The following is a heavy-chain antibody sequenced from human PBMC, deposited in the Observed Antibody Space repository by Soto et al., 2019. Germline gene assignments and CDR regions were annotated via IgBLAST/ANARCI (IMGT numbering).Heavy chain of an antibody. CDR1: GGSISSYY. CDR2: IYYSGST. J-gene: IGHJ4*02. CDR3: ARASGEIIVVVPAAISFDY. D-gene: IGHD2-2*01. Sequence: SETLSLTCTISGGSISSYYWSWIRQPPGKGLEWIGYIYYSGSTNYNPSLKSRVTISVDTSKNQFSRKLSSVTAADTAVYYCARASGEIIVVVPAAISFDYWGQGTLVTVSS. V-gene: IGHV4-59*01.